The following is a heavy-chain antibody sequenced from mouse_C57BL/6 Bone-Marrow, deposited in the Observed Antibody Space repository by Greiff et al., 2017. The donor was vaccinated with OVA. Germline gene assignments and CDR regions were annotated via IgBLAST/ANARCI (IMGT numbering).Heavy chain of an antibody. CDR2: IHPNSGST. V-gene: IGHV1-64*01. CDR3: ARARIYDGYYWYFDV. Sequence: VQLKQPGAELVKPGASVKLSCKASGYTFTSYWMHWVKQRPGQGLEWIGMIHPNSGSTNYNEKFKSKATLTVDKSSSTAYMQLSSLTSEDSAVYYCARARIYDGYYWYFDVWGTGTTVTVSS. CDR1: GYTFTSYW. J-gene: IGHJ1*03. D-gene: IGHD2-3*01.